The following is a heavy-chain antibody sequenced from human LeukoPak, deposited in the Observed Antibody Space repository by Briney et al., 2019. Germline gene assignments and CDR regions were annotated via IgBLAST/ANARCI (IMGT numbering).Heavy chain of an antibody. J-gene: IGHJ5*02. CDR3: ARYRSVTKHGGFDL. V-gene: IGHV4-31*03. CDR2: IYYSGST. Sequence: PSQTLSLTCTVSGGSLSSGGYYWSWLRQHPGKGLEWIGYIYYSGSTYYNPSLKSRVTTTVDTSKNQFSLKLGSVTAADTAVYYCARYRSVTKHGGFDLWGQGTLVTVSS. CDR1: GGSLSSGGYY. D-gene: IGHD2-15*01.